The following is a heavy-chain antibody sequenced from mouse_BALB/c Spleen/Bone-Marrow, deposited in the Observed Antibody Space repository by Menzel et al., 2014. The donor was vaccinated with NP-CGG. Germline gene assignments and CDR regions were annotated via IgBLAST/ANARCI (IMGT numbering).Heavy chain of an antibody. CDR3: ARGYGNSAWFAY. CDR2: LAPGSGST. J-gene: IGHJ3*01. D-gene: IGHD2-10*02. Sequence: DLVKPGASVKLSCKASGYTFTSYWINWIKQRPGQGLEWIGRLAPGSGSTYYNEMFKGKATLTVDTSSSTAYIQLSSLSSEDSAVYFCARGYGNSAWFAYWGQGTLVTVSA. CDR1: GYTFTSYW. V-gene: IGHV1S41*01.